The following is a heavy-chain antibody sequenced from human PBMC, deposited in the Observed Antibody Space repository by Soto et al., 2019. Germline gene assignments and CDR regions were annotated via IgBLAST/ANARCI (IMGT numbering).Heavy chain of an antibody. V-gene: IGHV4-39*01. J-gene: IGHJ4*02. CDR3: ARLPSRHLVDH. CDR1: GSSINSSGYY. Sequence: PSETLSLTCTVSGSSINSSGYYWGWIRQPPGKGLEWIGSMFYGVSTYYNPSLKSRVTVSVDTSKNQFSLNLRSVTAADTAVYYCARLPSRHLVDHWGPGTLVTVYS. D-gene: IGHD3-3*02. CDR2: MFYGVST.